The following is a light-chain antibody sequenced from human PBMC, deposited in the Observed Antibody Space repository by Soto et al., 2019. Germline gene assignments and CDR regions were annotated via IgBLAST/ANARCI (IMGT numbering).Light chain of an antibody. CDR1: SSNIGNNT. CDR2: SNN. J-gene: IGLJ2*01. Sequence: QSVLTQPPSVSGTPGQRVTISCSGSSSNIGNNTVNWYQQLPGTAPKLLIYSNNQRPSGVPDRFSGSKSGTSASLAISGLQSEDEADYYCAAWDDSLNGVVFGGGTKLTVL. CDR3: AAWDDSLNGVV. V-gene: IGLV1-44*01.